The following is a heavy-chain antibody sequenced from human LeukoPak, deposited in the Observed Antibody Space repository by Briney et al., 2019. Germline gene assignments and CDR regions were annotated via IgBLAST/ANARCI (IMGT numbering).Heavy chain of an antibody. Sequence: PSETLSLTCTVSGGSISSSSYYWGWIRQPAGKGLEWIGRIYTSGSTNYNPSLKSRVTISVDTSKNQFSLKLSSVTAADTAVYYCANLASIAARGHAFDIWGQGTMVTVSS. CDR1: GGSISSSSYY. V-gene: IGHV4-61*02. CDR2: IYTSGST. CDR3: ANLASIAARGHAFDI. D-gene: IGHD6-6*01. J-gene: IGHJ3*02.